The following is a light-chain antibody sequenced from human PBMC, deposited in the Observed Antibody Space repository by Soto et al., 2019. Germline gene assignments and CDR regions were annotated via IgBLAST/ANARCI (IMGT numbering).Light chain of an antibody. J-gene: IGKJ4*01. CDR3: QHYNKWPLT. CDR1: HSVSGN. V-gene: IGKV3-15*01. CDR2: AAS. Sequence: EIVMTQSPATLSVSPGERATLSCRASHSVSGNLAWYQQKPGQAPSLLIYAASTRATGISARFSGSGSGTDFTLTISSLQSEDFALYYCQHYNKWPLTFGGGTKVEIK.